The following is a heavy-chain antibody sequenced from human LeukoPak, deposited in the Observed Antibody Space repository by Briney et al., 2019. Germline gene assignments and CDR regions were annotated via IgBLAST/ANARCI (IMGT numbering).Heavy chain of an antibody. V-gene: IGHV4-34*01. J-gene: IGHJ4*02. CDR1: GGSFSGYY. Sequence: SETLSLTCAVYGGSFSGYYWSWIRQPPGKGLEWIGEINHSGSTNYNQSLKSRVTISVDTSKNQFSLKLSSVTAADTAVYYCARGRGYCSSTSCYEDYWGQGTLVTVSS. CDR2: INHSGST. CDR3: ARGRGYCSSTSCYEDY. D-gene: IGHD2-2*01.